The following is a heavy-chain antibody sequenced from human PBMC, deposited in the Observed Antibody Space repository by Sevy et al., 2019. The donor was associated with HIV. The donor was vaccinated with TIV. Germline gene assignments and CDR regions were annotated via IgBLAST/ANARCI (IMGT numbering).Heavy chain of an antibody. D-gene: IGHD5-12*01. Sequence: GGSLRLSCTTSGFTFDDYAMSWFRQAPGKGLEWVAFIRSNSYEAYGGTTDYGASVKGRFIISRDDSKSIAYLQMSSLKTEDTAVYYCTRGLATADTPEYYFDYWGQGTLVTVSS. J-gene: IGHJ4*02. CDR3: TRGLATADTPEYYFDY. CDR1: GFTFDDYA. CDR2: IRSNSYEAYGGTT. V-gene: IGHV3-49*03.